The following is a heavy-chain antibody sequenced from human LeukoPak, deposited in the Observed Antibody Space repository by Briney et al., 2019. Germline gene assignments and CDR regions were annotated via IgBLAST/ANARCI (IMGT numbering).Heavy chain of an antibody. V-gene: IGHV3-30-3*01. CDR2: ISYDGSNK. CDR3: AILLWFGELGRD. D-gene: IGHD3-10*01. CDR1: GFTLSSYA. J-gene: IGHJ4*02. Sequence: GGSLRLSCAASGFTLSSYAMHWVRQAPGKGLEWVAVISYDGSNKYYADSVKGRFTISRDNSKNTLYLQMNSLRAEDTAVYYCAILLWFGELGRDWGQGTLVTVSS.